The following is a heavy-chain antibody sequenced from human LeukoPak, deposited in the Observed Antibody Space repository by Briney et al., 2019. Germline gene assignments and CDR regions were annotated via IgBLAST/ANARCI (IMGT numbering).Heavy chain of an antibody. Sequence: GGSLRLSCAASGFTFSSYGMHWVRQAPGKGLEWVAFIRYDGSNKYYADSVKGRFTISRDNSKNTLYLQMNGLRAEDTAVYYCARVSIGWYSFDYWGQGTLVTVSS. V-gene: IGHV3-30*02. CDR3: ARVSIGWYSFDY. J-gene: IGHJ4*02. CDR2: IRYDGSNK. D-gene: IGHD6-19*01. CDR1: GFTFSSYG.